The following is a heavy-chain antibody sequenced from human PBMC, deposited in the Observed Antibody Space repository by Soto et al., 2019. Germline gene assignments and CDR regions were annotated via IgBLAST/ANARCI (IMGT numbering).Heavy chain of an antibody. CDR1: GGTFRSYA. CDR3: ARGSGSYYNVPNYFDY. J-gene: IGHJ4*02. CDR2: FIPIFGTA. Sequence: QVQLVQSGAEVKKPGSSVKVSCKASGGTFRSYAISWVRQAPGQGLEWMGGFIPIFGTANYAQKFQGRVTITADESTSTAYMELSSLRSEDTAVYYCARGSGSYYNVPNYFDYWGQGTLVTVSS. V-gene: IGHV1-69*01. D-gene: IGHD3-10*01.